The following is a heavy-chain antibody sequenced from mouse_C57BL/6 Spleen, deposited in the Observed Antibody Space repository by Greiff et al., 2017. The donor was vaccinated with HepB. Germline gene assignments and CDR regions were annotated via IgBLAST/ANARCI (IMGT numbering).Heavy chain of an antibody. CDR2: IWGGGST. CDR3: AKQGFGGSSYAYWYFDV. CDR1: GFSLTSYG. Sequence: VQLVESGPGLVAPSQSLSITCTVSGFSLTSYGVDWVRQPPGKGLEWLGVIWGGGSTNYNSALMSRLSISKDNSKSQVFLKMNSLQTDDTAMYYCAKQGFGGSSYAYWYFDVWGTGTTVTVSS. V-gene: IGHV2-9*01. D-gene: IGHD1-1*01. J-gene: IGHJ1*03.